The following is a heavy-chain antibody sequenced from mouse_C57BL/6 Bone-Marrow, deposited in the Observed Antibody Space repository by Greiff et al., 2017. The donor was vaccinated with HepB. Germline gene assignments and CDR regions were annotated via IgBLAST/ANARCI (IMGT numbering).Heavy chain of an antibody. CDR2: INSDGGST. CDR3: ARHGDGYYDAMDY. CDR1: EYEFPSHD. V-gene: IGHV5-2*03. J-gene: IGHJ4*01. D-gene: IGHD2-3*01. Sequence: EVKVEESGGGLVQPGESLKLSCESNEYEFPSHDMSWVRKTPEKRLELVAAINSDGGSTYYPDTMERRFIISRDNTKKTLYLQMSSLRSEDTALYYCARHGDGYYDAMDYWGQGTSVTVSS.